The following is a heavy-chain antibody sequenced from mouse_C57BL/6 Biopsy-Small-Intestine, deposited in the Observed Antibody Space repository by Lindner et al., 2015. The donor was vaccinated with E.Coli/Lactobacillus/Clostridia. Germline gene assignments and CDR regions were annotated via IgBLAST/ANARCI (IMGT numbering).Heavy chain of an antibody. CDR2: IRTKRNNYAT. CDR3: VGQFAY. V-gene: IGHV10-1*02. CDR1: GFTFNTYG. J-gene: IGHJ3*01. Sequence: VQLQESGGRLVQPQGSLKLSCAASGFTFNTYGMYWIRQAPGKGLEWVARIRTKRNNYATYYADSVKDRFTISRDDSQSMLYLQMNNLKTGDTAMYYCVGQFAYWGQGTLVTVSA.